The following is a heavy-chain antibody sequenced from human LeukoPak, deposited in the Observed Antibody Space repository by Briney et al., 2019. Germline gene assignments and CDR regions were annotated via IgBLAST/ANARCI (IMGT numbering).Heavy chain of an antibody. CDR3: ARATDSGDY. Sequence: SETLSLTCTVSGGSISSSSYYWGWIRQPPGKGLEWIGSIYYSGSTYYNPSLKSRVTISVDTSKNQFSLKLSSVTAADTAVYYCARATDSGDYWGQGTPVTVSS. J-gene: IGHJ4*02. D-gene: IGHD1-26*01. CDR2: IYYSGST. CDR1: GGSISSSSYY. V-gene: IGHV4-39*01.